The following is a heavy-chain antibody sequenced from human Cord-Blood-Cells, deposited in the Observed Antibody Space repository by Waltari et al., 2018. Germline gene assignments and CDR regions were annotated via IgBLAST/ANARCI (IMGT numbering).Heavy chain of an antibody. D-gene: IGHD3-10*01. Sequence: QLQLQESGPGLVKPSETLSPTCPVSGGSLRSSSYYRGWIGPPPGKGLEGIGSIYYSGSTYYNPSLKSRVTISVDTSKNQFSLKLSSVTAADTAVYYCARYGSGSSYYYYYGMDVWGQGTTVTVSS. CDR3: ARYGSGSSYYYYYGMDV. CDR2: IYYSGST. J-gene: IGHJ6*02. CDR1: GGSLRSSSYY. V-gene: IGHV4-39*01.